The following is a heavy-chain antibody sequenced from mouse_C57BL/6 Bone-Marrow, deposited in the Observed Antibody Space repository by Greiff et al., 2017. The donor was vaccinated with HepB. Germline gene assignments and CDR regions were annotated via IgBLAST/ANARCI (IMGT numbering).Heavy chain of an antibody. Sequence: QVQLQQSGAELVRPGASVKLSCKASGYTFTDYYINWVKQRPGQGLEWIARIYPGSGNTYYNEKFKGKATLTAEKSSSTAYMQLSSLTSEDSAVYFCARSYGSSVDWYFDVWGTGTTVTVSS. CDR3: ARSYGSSVDWYFDV. J-gene: IGHJ1*03. CDR1: GYTFTDYY. CDR2: IYPGSGNT. V-gene: IGHV1-76*01. D-gene: IGHD1-1*01.